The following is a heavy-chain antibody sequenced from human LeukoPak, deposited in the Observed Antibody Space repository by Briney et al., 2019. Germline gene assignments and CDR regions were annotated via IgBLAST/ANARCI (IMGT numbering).Heavy chain of an antibody. V-gene: IGHV4-59*01. CDR3: ARTRSRYYYYGMDV. D-gene: IGHD6-19*01. Sequence: PSETLSLTCTVSGGSISSYYWSWIRQPPGKGLEWIGYIYYSGSTNYNPSLKSRVTISVDTSKNQFSLKLSSVTAADTAVYYCARTRSRYYYYGMDVWGQGTTVTVSS. CDR1: GGSISSYY. J-gene: IGHJ6*02. CDR2: IYYSGST.